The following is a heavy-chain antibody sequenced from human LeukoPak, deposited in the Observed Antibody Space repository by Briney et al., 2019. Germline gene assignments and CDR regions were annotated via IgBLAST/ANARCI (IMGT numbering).Heavy chain of an antibody. D-gene: IGHD4-17*01. J-gene: IGHJ4*02. Sequence: GGSLRLSCAASGFTFSKYWMTWVRQAPGKGLEWVANIKQDGSEKNSVDSVKGRFTISRDNAKNSLYLQMNSLRAEDTAVYYCARKNDYGDFHFDYWGQGTLVTVSS. V-gene: IGHV3-7*04. CDR3: ARKNDYGDFHFDY. CDR1: GFTFSKYW. CDR2: IKQDGSEK.